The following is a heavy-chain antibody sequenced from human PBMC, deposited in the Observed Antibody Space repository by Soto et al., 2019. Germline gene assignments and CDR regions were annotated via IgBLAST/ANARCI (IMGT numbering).Heavy chain of an antibody. V-gene: IGHV6-1*01. Sequence: SQTLSLTCAISGDSVSSNSAAWNWIRQSPSRGLELLGRTYYRSKWYNDYAVSVKSRITINPDTSKNQFSLQLNSVTPEDTAVYYCSKEEKRGCSDYYYGMDVWGQGTTVTVSS. CDR1: GDSVSSNSAA. J-gene: IGHJ6*02. CDR3: SKEEKRGCSDYYYGMDV. D-gene: IGHD6-19*01. CDR2: TYYRSKWYN.